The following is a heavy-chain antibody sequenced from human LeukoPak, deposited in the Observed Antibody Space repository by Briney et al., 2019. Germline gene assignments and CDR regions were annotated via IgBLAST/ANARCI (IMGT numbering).Heavy chain of an antibody. CDR2: IIPIFGTS. CDR1: GGTFSSYA. V-gene: IGHV1-69*01. J-gene: IGHJ4*02. Sequence: ASVKASCKASGGTFSSYAISWVRQAPGQGLEWMGGIIPIFGTSNYAQKFQGRVTITADESTSTAYMELSSLRSEDTAVYYCAGYYYDSNGYYYHYWGQGTLVTVSS. D-gene: IGHD3-22*01. CDR3: AGYYYDSNGYYYHY.